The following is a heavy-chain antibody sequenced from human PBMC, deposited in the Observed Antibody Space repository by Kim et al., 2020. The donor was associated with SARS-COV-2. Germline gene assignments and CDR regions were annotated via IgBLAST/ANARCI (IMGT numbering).Heavy chain of an antibody. Sequence: GGSLRLSCAASGFTVSSNYMSWVRRAPGKGLEWVSVIYSGGSTYYADSVKGRFTISRDNSKNTLYLQMNSLRAEDTAVYYCARDLRIAAAGTWSNSYYYGMDVWGQGTTVTVSS. CDR1: GFTVSSNY. CDR3: ARDLRIAAAGTWSNSYYYGMDV. D-gene: IGHD6-13*01. CDR2: IYSGGST. J-gene: IGHJ6*02. V-gene: IGHV3-66*02.